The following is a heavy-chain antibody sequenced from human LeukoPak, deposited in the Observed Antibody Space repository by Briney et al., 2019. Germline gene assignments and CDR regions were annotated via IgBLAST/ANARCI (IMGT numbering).Heavy chain of an antibody. CDR1: GGSFSGYY. CDR2: INHSGST. V-gene: IGHV4-34*01. Sequence: KPSETLSLTCAVYGGSFSGYYWSWIRQPPGKGLEWIGEINHSGSTNYNPSLKSRVTISVDTSKNQFSLKLSSVTAADTAVYYCATGRDTGYLDYWGQGTLVTVSS. D-gene: IGHD2-8*02. CDR3: ATGRDTGYLDY. J-gene: IGHJ4*02.